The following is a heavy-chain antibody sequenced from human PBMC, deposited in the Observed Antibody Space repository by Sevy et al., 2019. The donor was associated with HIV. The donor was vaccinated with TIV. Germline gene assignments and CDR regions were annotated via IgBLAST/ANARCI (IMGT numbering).Heavy chain of an antibody. J-gene: IGHJ4*02. D-gene: IGHD1-1*01. CDR1: GGSISSYF. CDR2: IYFTGNT. CDR3: ARDSTTRPRVLDY. V-gene: IGHV4-59*01. Sequence: SETLSLTCSVSGGSISSYFLTWVRQSPGKGLEWIGNIYFTGNTDYSPSLKSRVTLSLDTSKSQFSLTLKSVTAADTAMYFCARDSTTRPRVLDYWGQGTLVTVSS.